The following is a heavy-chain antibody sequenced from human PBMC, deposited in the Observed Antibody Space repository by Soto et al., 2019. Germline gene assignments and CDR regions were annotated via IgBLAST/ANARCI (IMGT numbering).Heavy chain of an antibody. Sequence: ASVKVSCKAPRYTFTGYYMHWVRQAPGQGLEWMGWINPNSGGTNYAQKFQGWVTMTRDTSISTAYMELSRLRSDDTAVYYCARAAYYGSGSYYNVDYYYYMDVWGKGTTVTVSS. V-gene: IGHV1-2*04. CDR2: INPNSGGT. CDR3: ARAAYYGSGSYYNVDYYYYMDV. CDR1: RYTFTGYY. J-gene: IGHJ6*03. D-gene: IGHD3-10*01.